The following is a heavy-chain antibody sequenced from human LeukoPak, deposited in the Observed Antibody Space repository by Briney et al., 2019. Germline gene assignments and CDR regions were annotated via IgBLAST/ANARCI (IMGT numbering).Heavy chain of an antibody. J-gene: IGHJ4*02. CDR2: ISYDGSNK. D-gene: IGHD5-24*01. CDR3: ARDKYGYNTPIDY. V-gene: IGHV3-30-3*01. CDR1: GFTCSNFG. Sequence: GRSLILSCAASGFTCSNFGMYWVRQAPGKGLEWVAVISYDGSNKYHADSVKGRFTISRDNSKNTLYLQMDSLGLEDTAVYYCARDKYGYNTPIDYWGQGTLVTVSS.